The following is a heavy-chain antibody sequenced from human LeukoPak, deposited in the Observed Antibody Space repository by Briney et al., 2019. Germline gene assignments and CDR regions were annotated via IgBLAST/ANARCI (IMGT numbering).Heavy chain of an antibody. CDR3: VRAYTTSGTYSEP. CDR2: IGSDGVDT. Sequence: GGSLRLSCAASGFTFSTYAMGWARQAPGKGLEWLSGIGSDGVDTFYADSAKGRFTISRDNSKNTVYLQTNSLRAEDTALYYCVRAYTTSGTYSEPWGQGTLVTVSS. D-gene: IGHD1-1*01. J-gene: IGHJ4*02. V-gene: IGHV3-23*01. CDR1: GFTFSTYA.